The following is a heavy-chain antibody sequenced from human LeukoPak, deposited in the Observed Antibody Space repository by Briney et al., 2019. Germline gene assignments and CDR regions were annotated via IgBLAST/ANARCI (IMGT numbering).Heavy chain of an antibody. Sequence: PSDTLSLTCTVSGGSISSYYWSWIRQPSGKGLEWIGRIYSSGSTNYNPSLKSRVTMSVDTSKNQFSLKLSSVTAADTAVYYCARDRVSLIFDPWGQGTLVTVSS. CDR1: GGSISSYY. CDR2: IYSSGST. J-gene: IGHJ5*02. V-gene: IGHV4-4*07. CDR3: ARDRVSLIFDP. D-gene: IGHD2-21*01.